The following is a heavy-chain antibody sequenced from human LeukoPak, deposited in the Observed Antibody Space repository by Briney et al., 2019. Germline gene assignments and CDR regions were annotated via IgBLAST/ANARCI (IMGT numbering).Heavy chain of an antibody. CDR3: ARSSGYLFDP. CDR2: IYYSATT. D-gene: IGHD3-22*01. Sequence: SETLSLTCTVSGGSISSSSYYWGWIRQPPSKGLEWIGSIYYSATTYYNPSLKSRVSISVDTSKNQFSLKLSSVSAADTAVYYCARSSGYLFDPWGQGILVTVSS. CDR1: GGSISSSSYY. J-gene: IGHJ5*02. V-gene: IGHV4-39*01.